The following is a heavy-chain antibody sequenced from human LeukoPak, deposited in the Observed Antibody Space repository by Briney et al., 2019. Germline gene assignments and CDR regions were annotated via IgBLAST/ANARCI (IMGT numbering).Heavy chain of an antibody. Sequence: GGSLRLSCAASGFTFSNYAMSWVRQAPGKGLEWVSVISGSGGSTNFADSVKGRFSISRDNAKNSLYLQMNSLRAEDTAVYYCARDLYYEDSRGDLWGRGTLVTVSS. J-gene: IGHJ2*01. CDR3: ARDLYYEDSRGDL. D-gene: IGHD3-22*01. V-gene: IGHV3-23*01. CDR2: ISGSGGST. CDR1: GFTFSNYA.